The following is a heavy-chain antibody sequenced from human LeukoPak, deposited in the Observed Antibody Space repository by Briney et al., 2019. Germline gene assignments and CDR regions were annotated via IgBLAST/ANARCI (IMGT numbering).Heavy chain of an antibody. Sequence: SQTLSLTCTVSGGSISSGSYYWNWIRQPAGKGLEWIGRIHTSGSTNYYPSLSSRITISVDTSKNQFSLQLNSATAADTAVYYCARDLSADYYYYMDVWGKGTTVTVSS. V-gene: IGHV4-61*02. CDR3: ARDLSADYYYYMDV. CDR1: GGSISSGSYY. J-gene: IGHJ6*03. CDR2: IHTSGST.